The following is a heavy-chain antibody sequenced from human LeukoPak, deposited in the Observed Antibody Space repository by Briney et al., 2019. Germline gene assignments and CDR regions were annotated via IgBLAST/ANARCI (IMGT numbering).Heavy chain of an antibody. CDR3: TTGSVRSDY. V-gene: IGHV3-15*01. J-gene: IGHJ4*02. CDR1: GFTFSSYS. CDR2: IKRKNDGGST. D-gene: IGHD5-24*01. Sequence: GGSLRLSCSASGFTFSSYSMHWVRQAPGKGLEWVGRIKRKNDGGSTEYSAPVKGRFTISRDDSENTLYLQMNSLKNEDTAVYYCTTGSVRSDYWGQGTLVSVSS.